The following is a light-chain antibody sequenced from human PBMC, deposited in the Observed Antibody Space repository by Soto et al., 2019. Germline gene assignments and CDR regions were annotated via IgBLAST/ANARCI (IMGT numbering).Light chain of an antibody. J-gene: IGKJ2*01. Sequence: IQLTQSPSSLSASVGDRVTVTCRASEDITNYLAWYQQKVGKAPKLLIYDASTLHSGVPSRFSGSGSGTDFTLTISGLQPEDFAVYFCQQYDNWPYTFGQGTKVDSK. V-gene: IGKV1-9*01. CDR1: EDITNY. CDR2: DAS. CDR3: QQYDNWPYT.